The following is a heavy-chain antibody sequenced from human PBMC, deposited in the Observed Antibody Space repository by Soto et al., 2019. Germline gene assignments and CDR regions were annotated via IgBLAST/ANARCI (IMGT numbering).Heavy chain of an antibody. CDR2: MNPNSGNT. CDR3: ARGLVRGYCYGPNWFDP. J-gene: IGHJ5*02. CDR1: GYTFTSYD. Sequence: ASVKVSCKASGYTFTSYDINWVRQATGQGLEWMGWMNPNSGNTGYAQKFQGRVTMTRNTSISTAYMELSSLRSEDTAVYYCARGLVRGYCYGPNWFDPWGQGTLVTVSS. D-gene: IGHD3-22*01. V-gene: IGHV1-8*01.